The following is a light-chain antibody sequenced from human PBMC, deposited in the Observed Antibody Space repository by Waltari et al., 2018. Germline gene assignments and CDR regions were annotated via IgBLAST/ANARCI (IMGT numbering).Light chain of an antibody. CDR1: QVRNSW. CDR2: AAS. Sequence: DIQMTQSPSSVSASVGDRVSITCRSSQVRNSWLAWYQQKPGKAPKLLISAASRLQRGVPPRFSGAGSGRDFTLTISSLQPEDFATYYCQQADSFPFTFGPGTKVDIK. V-gene: IGKV1D-12*01. J-gene: IGKJ3*01. CDR3: QQADSFPFT.